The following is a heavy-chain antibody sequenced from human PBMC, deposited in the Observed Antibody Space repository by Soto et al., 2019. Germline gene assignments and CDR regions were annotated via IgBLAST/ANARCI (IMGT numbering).Heavy chain of an antibody. V-gene: IGHV3-66*01. D-gene: IGHD3-16*01. CDR3: AGPGEQHRY. J-gene: IGHJ4*02. CDR2: IYSGGST. CDR1: GFTVSSNH. Sequence: EVQLVESGGGLVQPGGSLRLSCAASGFTVSSNHMSWVRQAPGKGLEWVSLIYSGGSTYYADSVKGRFTFSRDNSLNTLDLQMNSRRAEDTAVYYCAGPGEQHRYWGQGTLVTVSS.